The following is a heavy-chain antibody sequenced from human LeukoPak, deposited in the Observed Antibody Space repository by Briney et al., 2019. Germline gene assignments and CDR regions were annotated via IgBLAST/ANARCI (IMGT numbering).Heavy chain of an antibody. CDR1: GFTFSSYS. CDR3: AEGGIAELEYYYYGLDV. Sequence: GGSLRLSCAASGFTFSSYSIHWVRQAPGKGLEWVAVISFDGSDKYYADSVKGRFTISRDKSQNMVFLQMKSLRLEDTAVYYWAEGGIAELEYYYYGLDVWGQGTTVTVSS. CDR2: ISFDGSDK. J-gene: IGHJ6*02. D-gene: IGHD6-13*01. V-gene: IGHV3-30-3*02.